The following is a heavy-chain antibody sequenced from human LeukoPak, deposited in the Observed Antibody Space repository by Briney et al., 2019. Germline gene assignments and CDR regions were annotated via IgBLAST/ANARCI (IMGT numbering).Heavy chain of an antibody. J-gene: IGHJ4*02. Sequence: GGSLRLSCAASGFTFSDYYMSWIRQAPGKGLEWVSYISSSGSTIYYADSVKGRFTISRDNAKNSLYPQMNSLRAEDTAVYYCARPHYDILTGYYRYYFDYWGQGTLVTVSS. CDR2: ISSSGSTI. CDR1: GFTFSDYY. CDR3: ARPHYDILTGYYRYYFDY. V-gene: IGHV3-11*01. D-gene: IGHD3-9*01.